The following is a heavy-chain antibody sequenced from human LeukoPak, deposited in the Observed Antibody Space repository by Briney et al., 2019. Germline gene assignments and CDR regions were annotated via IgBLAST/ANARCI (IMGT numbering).Heavy chain of an antibody. CDR2: IYPYSGAT. D-gene: IGHD3-10*01. CDR3: ARAGPARMVDFGY. CDR1: GYTCTSSGWY. J-gene: IGHJ4*02. Sequence: ASVKVSCKGSGYTCTSSGWYPYWLRQAAGQGLEWMGWIYPYSGATHYAQTFQGRVALTRHKSITTAYMELSRLRPDGTAVYSSARAGPARMVDFGYRGPGTLVTVSS. V-gene: IGHV1-2*02.